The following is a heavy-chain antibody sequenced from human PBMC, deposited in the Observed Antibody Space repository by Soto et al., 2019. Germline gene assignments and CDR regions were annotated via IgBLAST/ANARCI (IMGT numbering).Heavy chain of an antibody. J-gene: IGHJ4*02. D-gene: IGHD6-19*01. CDR1: GGTFSSYA. V-gene: IGHV1-69*06. CDR3: ARCGLWSSGLPYYFDY. CDR2: IIPIFGTA. Sequence: ASVKVSCKASGGTFSSYAISWVRQAPGQGLEWMGGIIPIFGTANYAQKFQGRVTITADKSTSTAYMELSSLRSEDTAVYYCARCGLWSSGLPYYFDYWGQGTLVTVSS.